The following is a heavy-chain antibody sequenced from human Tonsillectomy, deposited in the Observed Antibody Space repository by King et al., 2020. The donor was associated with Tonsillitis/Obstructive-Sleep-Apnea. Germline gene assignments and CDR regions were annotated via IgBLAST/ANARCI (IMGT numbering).Heavy chain of an antibody. J-gene: IGHJ4*02. V-gene: IGHV3-30*04. CDR2: ISYDGSNK. Sequence: VQLVESGGGVVQPGRSLRLSCAASGFTFSSYAMHWVRQAPGKGLEWVAVISYDGSNKYYAEFVKGRFTISRDNSKNTLSLQMNSLRAEDTAVYYCARGGGEGVSFWSGYSYAAFDSWGQGTLVTVSS. D-gene: IGHD3-3*01. CDR1: GFTFSSYA. CDR3: ARGGGEGVSFWSGYSYAAFDS.